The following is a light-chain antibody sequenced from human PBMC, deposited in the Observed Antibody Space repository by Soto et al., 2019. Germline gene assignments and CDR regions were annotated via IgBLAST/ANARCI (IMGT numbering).Light chain of an antibody. J-gene: IGKJ1*01. V-gene: IGKV1-5*01. Sequence: DIQLTQSPSTLSASVGDRVTITRRASQSFSGWLAWYQQKPGRAPKLLIHGASNLESGVPSRFSGSASGTEFTLTISSLQPDDFATYYCQEYYSWTFGQGTKVDIK. CDR1: QSFSGW. CDR2: GAS. CDR3: QEYYSWT.